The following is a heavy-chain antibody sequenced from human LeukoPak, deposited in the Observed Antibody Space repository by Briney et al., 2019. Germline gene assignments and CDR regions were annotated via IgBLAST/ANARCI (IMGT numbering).Heavy chain of an antibody. CDR3: ARGVLMVYAPYYFDY. V-gene: IGHV1-69*05. CDR1: GGTFSSYA. J-gene: IGHJ4*02. D-gene: IGHD2-8*01. CDR2: IIPIFGTA. Sequence: SVKVSCKASGGTFSSYAISWVRQASGQGLEWMGGIIPIFGTANYAQKFQGRVTITTDESTSTAYMELSSLRSEDTAVYYCARGVLMVYAPYYFDYWGQGTLVTVSS.